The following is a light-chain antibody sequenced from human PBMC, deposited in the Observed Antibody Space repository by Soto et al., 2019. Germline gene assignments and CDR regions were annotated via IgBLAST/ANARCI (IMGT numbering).Light chain of an antibody. CDR3: QQYNSWSAIT. CDR1: QSVNHN. J-gene: IGKJ5*01. V-gene: IGKV3-15*01. CDR2: DTS. Sequence: DRVMTQSPDTLSASPVEIFSLSSRASQSVNHNLAWYQQKPGQAPRLLIYDTSTRATGLPARFSGSGSGTDFTLTISSLQSEDSAVYYCQQYNSWSAITFGQGTRLE.